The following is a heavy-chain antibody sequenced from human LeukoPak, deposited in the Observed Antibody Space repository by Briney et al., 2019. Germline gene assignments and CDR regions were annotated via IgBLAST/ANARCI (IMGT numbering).Heavy chain of an antibody. V-gene: IGHV4-38-2*02. CDR1: GYSISSGYY. CDR3: ARGRYSSGWYNWFDP. Sequence: KPSETLSLTCTVSGYSISSGYYWGWVRQPPGKGVGWIGGIYYSGGTLYNPSLKSRVTIAVDPSKNHHSLKLSSVTAADTAVYYCARGRYSSGWYNWFDPWGQGPLVTVSS. J-gene: IGHJ5*02. D-gene: IGHD6-19*01. CDR2: IYYSGGT.